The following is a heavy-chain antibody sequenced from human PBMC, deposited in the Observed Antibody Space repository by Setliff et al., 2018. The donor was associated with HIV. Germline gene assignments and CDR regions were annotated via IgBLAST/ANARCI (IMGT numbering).Heavy chain of an antibody. CDR3: ARVQMAYAAFDV. CDR2: IFYSGST. CDR1: GGSISSYY. V-gene: IGHV4-59*01. Sequence: SETLSLTCTVSGGSISSYYWSWIRQPPGKGLGWIGYIFYSGSTNYNPSLKSRVTISVDTSKSQFSLKLSSVTAADTAVYYCARVQMAYAAFDVWGQGTMVTVSS. J-gene: IGHJ3*01. D-gene: IGHD4-17*01.